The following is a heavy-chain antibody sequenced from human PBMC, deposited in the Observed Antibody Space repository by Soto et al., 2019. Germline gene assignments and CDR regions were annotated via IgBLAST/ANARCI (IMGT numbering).Heavy chain of an antibody. CDR1: GGSISTVDYW. V-gene: IGHV4-30-4*01. Sequence: QVQLQESGPGLVKPSQTLSLTCTVSGGSISTVDYWWSWIRQSPDMGLEWIGHIYDGGRTYNNPSPEGXXTXPXVTSQSQLSLTLSSVSAADTAVYYCARGPAGDKVDSWGQGTLVTVSS. CDR2: IYDGGRT. J-gene: IGHJ4*02. D-gene: IGHD7-27*01. CDR3: ARGPAGDKVDS.